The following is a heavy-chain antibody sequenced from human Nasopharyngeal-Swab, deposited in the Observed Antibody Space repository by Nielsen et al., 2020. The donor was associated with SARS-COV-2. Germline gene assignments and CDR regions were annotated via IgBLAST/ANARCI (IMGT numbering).Heavy chain of an antibody. J-gene: IGHJ4*02. Sequence: GESLKISCAASAFTLSNYYMTWVRQAPGKGLEWVANIKKDGSARFYVDSVKGRFSISRDSSKNTLYLQMDSLRGEDTAVYYCARDAPAHYGAFYWGRGTLVTVSS. CDR2: IKKDGSAR. CDR1: AFTLSNYY. D-gene: IGHD4-17*01. V-gene: IGHV3-7*01. CDR3: ARDAPAHYGAFY.